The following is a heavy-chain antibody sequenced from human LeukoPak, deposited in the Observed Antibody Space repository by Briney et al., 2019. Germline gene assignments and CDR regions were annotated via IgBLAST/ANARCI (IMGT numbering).Heavy chain of an antibody. D-gene: IGHD3-10*01. V-gene: IGHV1-2*02. CDR2: INPNSGGT. CDR3: ARDLGITMVRGVIYPQYYFDY. Sequence: ASVKVSCKASGYTFTGYYMHWVRQAPGQGLEWMGWINPNSGGTNYAQKFQGRVTMTRDTSISTAYMELSRLRSDDTAVYYCARDLGITMVRGVIYPQYYFDYWGQGTLVTVSS. CDR1: GYTFTGYY. J-gene: IGHJ4*02.